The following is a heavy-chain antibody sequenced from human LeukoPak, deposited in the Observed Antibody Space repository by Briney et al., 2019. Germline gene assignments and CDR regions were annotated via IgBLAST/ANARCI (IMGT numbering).Heavy chain of an antibody. CDR1: GFTFSSYS. CDR3: ARGVHCTNGVCYTPNFDY. J-gene: IGHJ4*02. D-gene: IGHD2-8*01. V-gene: IGHV3-21*01. CDR2: ISSSSSYI. Sequence: GGSLRLSCAASGFTFSSYSMNWVRQAPGKGLEWVSSISSSSSYIYYADSVKGRFTISRDNAKNSLYLQMNSLRAEDTAVYYCARGVHCTNGVCYTPNFDYWGQGTLVTVSS.